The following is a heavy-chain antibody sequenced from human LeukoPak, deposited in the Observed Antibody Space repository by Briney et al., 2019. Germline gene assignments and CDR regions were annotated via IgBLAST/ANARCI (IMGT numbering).Heavy chain of an antibody. J-gene: IGHJ4*02. CDR3: ATKQWLAPPPDS. CDR2: INTDETVT. V-gene: IGHV3-74*01. CDR1: GFTFSKYW. D-gene: IGHD6-19*01. Sequence: PGGSLRLSCAASGFTFSKYWMLWARHAPGKGLESVSRINTDETVTTYADSVKGRFTVSRDNADNTMFLQMNSVRDEDTAVYYCATKQWLAPPPDSWGQGTPVTVSS.